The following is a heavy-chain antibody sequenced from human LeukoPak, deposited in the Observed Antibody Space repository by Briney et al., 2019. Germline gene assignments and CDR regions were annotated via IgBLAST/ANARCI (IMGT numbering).Heavy chain of an antibody. CDR2: ISYDGSNK. V-gene: IGHV3-30*18. CDR3: AKTRPRWELLGGHFDY. CDR1: GFTLSSYG. Sequence: PGGSLRLSCAASGFTLSSYGMHWVRQAPGKGLEWVAVISYDGSNKYYADSVKGRFTISRDNSKNTLYLQMNSLRAEDTAVYYCAKTRPRWELLGGHFDYWGQGTLVTVSS. J-gene: IGHJ4*02. D-gene: IGHD1-26*01.